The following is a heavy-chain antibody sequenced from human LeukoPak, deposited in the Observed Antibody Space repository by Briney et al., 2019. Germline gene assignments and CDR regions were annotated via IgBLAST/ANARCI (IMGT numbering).Heavy chain of an antibody. CDR2: IRYDGSIK. CDR3: AKDTVKVTTIRRVPHYMDV. D-gene: IGHD5-12*01. CDR1: GFTFSSYE. J-gene: IGHJ6*03. V-gene: IGHV3-30*02. Sequence: GGSLRLSCAASGFTFSSYEMNWVRQAPGKGLEWVAFIRYDGSIKYYADSVKGRFTISRDNSKNTLYLQMNSLRAEDTALYYCAKDTVKVTTIRRVPHYMDVWGKGTTVTISS.